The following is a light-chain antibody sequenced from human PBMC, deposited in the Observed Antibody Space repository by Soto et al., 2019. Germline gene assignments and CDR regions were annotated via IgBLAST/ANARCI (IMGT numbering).Light chain of an antibody. CDR2: AAS. Sequence: DIQLTQSPPSLSATVGDRVTLTCRASQTIDSYLNWYQQKKGKAPKLLIYAASSLQSGVPSRFSGSGSGTDFNLTISSLQTEDFATYYGQQRYSTPITFGQGTRLEIK. CDR1: QTIDSY. V-gene: IGKV1-39*01. CDR3: QQRYSTPIT. J-gene: IGKJ5*01.